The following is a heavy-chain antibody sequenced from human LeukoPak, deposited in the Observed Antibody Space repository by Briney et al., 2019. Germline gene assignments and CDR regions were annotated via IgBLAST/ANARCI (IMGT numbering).Heavy chain of an antibody. V-gene: IGHV3-23*01. CDR3: AKIYYGSGSYLLDY. CDR1: GFTFSSYA. CDR2: ISGSGGST. D-gene: IGHD3-10*01. Sequence: PGGSLRLSCAASGFTFSSYAMSAVRQAPGKGLEWVSAISGSGGSTYYADSVKGRFTISRDNSKNTLYLQMNSLRAEDTAVYYCAKIYYGSGSYLLDYWGQGTLVTVSS. J-gene: IGHJ4*02.